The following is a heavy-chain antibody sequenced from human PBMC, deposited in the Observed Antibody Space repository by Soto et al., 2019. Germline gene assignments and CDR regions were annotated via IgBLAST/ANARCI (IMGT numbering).Heavy chain of an antibody. V-gene: IGHV3-30*18. D-gene: IGHD6-6*01. CDR1: GFTFSSYG. Sequence: GGSLRLSCAASGFTFSSYGMHWVRQAPGKGLEWVAVISYDGSNKYYADSVKGRFTISRDNSKNTLYLQMNSLRAEDTAVYYCAKDLSRLSSSPIGYYYYGMDVWGQGTTVTAP. CDR2: ISYDGSNK. J-gene: IGHJ6*02. CDR3: AKDLSRLSSSPIGYYYYGMDV.